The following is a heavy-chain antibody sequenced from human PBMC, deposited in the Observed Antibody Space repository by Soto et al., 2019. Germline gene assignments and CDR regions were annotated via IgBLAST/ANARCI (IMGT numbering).Heavy chain of an antibody. CDR1: GFTFSSYA. Sequence: GGSLRLSCAASGFTFSSYAMHWVRQAPGKGLEYVSGISSNGGSTYNADSVKGRFTISRDNSKNTLYLQMGSLRAEDMAVYYCARGRIATVTTSAFDIWGQGTMVTVAS. V-gene: IGHV3-64*02. CDR2: ISSNGGST. J-gene: IGHJ3*02. D-gene: IGHD4-17*01. CDR3: ARGRIATVTTSAFDI.